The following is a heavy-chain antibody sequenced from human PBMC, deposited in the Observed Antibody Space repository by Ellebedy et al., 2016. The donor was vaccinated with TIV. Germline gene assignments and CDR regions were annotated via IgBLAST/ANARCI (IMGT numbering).Heavy chain of an antibody. CDR2: LNTDNGDT. CDR3: SRDLGRTTWYGDAFDI. CDR1: GYTFTKYP. Sequence: AASVKVSCKASGYTFTKYPMHWLRQAPGQRLEWMGWLNTDNGDTKYSQKLQGRVTFTTDTSASTAYMELRSLRSEDTDIYYCSRDLGRTTWYGDAFDIWGQGTMVTVSS. J-gene: IGHJ3*02. D-gene: IGHD1-14*01. V-gene: IGHV1-3*04.